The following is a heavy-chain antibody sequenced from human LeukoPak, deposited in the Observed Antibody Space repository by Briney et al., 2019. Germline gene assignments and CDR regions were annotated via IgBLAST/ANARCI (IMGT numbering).Heavy chain of an antibody. CDR3: ARDFGFDP. CDR1: GLIFSSYS. V-gene: IGHV3-21*01. Sequence: PGGSLRLSCAASGLIFSSYSMNWVRQAPGKGLEWVSAISSSSSYIYYADSVKGRFTISRDNAKNSLYLQMNSLRAEDTAVYYCARDFGFDPWGQGTLVTVSS. CDR2: ISSSSSYI. J-gene: IGHJ5*02.